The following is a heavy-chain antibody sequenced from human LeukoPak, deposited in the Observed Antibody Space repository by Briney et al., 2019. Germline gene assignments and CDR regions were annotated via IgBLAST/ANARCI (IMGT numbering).Heavy chain of an antibody. D-gene: IGHD1-26*01. CDR3: ARDVRGELALQPDN. CDR2: ISTYNGNT. CDR1: GYTFTSYG. J-gene: IGHJ4*02. Sequence: GASVKVSCKASGYTFTSYGINWVRQAPGQGLEWMGWISTYNGNTNYGQKLQGRVTLTTDTSTSTAYMELRSLRSDDTAVFYCARDVRGELALQPDNWGQGTLVTVSS. V-gene: IGHV1-18*01.